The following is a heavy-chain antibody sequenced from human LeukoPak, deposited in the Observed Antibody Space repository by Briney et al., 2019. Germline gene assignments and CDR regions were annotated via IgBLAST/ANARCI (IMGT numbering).Heavy chain of an antibody. CDR1: GGSFSGYY. D-gene: IGHD3-10*01. V-gene: IGHV4-34*01. Sequence: SETLSLTCAVCGGSFSGYYWSWIRQPPGKGLEWIGEINHSGSTNYNPSLKSRVTISVDTSKNQFSLKLSSVTAADTAVYYCARVRASGSFGELVLWFDPWGQGTVVTVSS. CDR3: ARVRASGSFGELVLWFDP. CDR2: INHSGST. J-gene: IGHJ5*02.